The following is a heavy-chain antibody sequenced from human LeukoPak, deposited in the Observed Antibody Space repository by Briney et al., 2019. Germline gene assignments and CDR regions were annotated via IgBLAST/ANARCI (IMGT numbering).Heavy chain of an antibody. J-gene: IGHJ4*02. CDR1: GGSISSGGYY. D-gene: IGHD2-2*02. CDR3: ASTYCTTTNCYIGY. Sequence: SEILSLTCTVSGGSISSGGYYWNWIRQHPGKGLEWIGYICYSGSTCYNPSLQSRVTISVDTSKNQFSLKLRSVTAADTAVYYCASTYCTTTNCYIGYWGQGTLVTVSS. V-gene: IGHV4-31*03. CDR2: ICYSGST.